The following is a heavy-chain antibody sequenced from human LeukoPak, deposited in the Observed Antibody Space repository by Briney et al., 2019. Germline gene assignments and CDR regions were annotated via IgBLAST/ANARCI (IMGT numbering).Heavy chain of an antibody. V-gene: IGHV4-59*01. CDR3: ARGFGTTGNWFDP. CDR2: IYYSGST. Sequence: PSETLSLTCTVSGGSISSYYWSWIRQPPGKGLEWIGYIYYSGSTNHNPSLKSRVTISVDTSKNQFSLKLSSVTAADTAVYYCARGFGTTGNWFDPWGQGTLVTVSS. D-gene: IGHD1-7*01. CDR1: GGSISSYY. J-gene: IGHJ5*02.